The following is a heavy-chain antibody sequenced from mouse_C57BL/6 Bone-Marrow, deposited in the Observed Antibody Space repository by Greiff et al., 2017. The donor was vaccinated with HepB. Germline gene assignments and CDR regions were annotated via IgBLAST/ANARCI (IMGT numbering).Heavy chain of an antibody. CDR2: IDPSDSET. Sequence: VQLQQPGAELVRPGSSVKLSCKASGYTFTSYWMHWVKQGPIQGLEWIGNIDPSDSETHYNQKFKDKATLTVDKSSSTAYMQLSSLTSEDSAVYYCARPYYGYDAWFAYWGQGTLVTVSA. V-gene: IGHV1-52*01. J-gene: IGHJ3*01. CDR3: ARPYYGYDAWFAY. D-gene: IGHD2-9*01. CDR1: GYTFTSYW.